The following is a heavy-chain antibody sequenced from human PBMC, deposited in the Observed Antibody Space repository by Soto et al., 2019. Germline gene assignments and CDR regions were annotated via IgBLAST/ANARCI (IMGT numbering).Heavy chain of an antibody. CDR3: ARGTGMGSGYLAHIDDXFDS. D-gene: IGHD3-22*01. J-gene: IGHJ3*02. Sequence: GSLRLSCAASGFTFSSYGMHWVRQAPGKGLEWVAVIWYDGSNKYYADSVKGRFTISRDNSKNTLCLQMNSLRAEDTAVYYCARGTGMGSGYLAHIDDXFDSWGQGTMVTVSS. V-gene: IGHV3-33*01. CDR1: GFTFSSYG. CDR2: IWYDGSNK.